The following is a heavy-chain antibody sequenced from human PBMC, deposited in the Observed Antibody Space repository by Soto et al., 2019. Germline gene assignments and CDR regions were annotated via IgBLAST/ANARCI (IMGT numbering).Heavy chain of an antibody. CDR3: ARDSSQFDY. Sequence: SETLSLTCAVYGGSFSGYYWSWIRQPPGKGLEWIGEINHSGSTNYNPSLKSRVTISVDTSKNQFSLKLSSLTAADTAVYYCARDSSQFDYWGQGTLVTVSS. CDR2: INHSGST. V-gene: IGHV4-34*01. CDR1: GGSFSGYY. J-gene: IGHJ4*02.